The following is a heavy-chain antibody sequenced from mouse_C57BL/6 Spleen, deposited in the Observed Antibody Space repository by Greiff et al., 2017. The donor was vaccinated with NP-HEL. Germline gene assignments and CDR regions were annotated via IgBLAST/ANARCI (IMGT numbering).Heavy chain of an antibody. CDR3: ARSTGTRGSGYYAMDY. V-gene: IGHV1-39*01. Sequence: EVKLMESGPELVKPGASVKISCKASGYSFTDYNMNWVKQSNGKSLEWIGVINPNYGTTSYNQKFKGKATLTVDQSSSTAYMQLNSLTSEDSAVYYCARSTGTRGSGYYAMDYWGQGTSVTVSS. CDR2: INPNYGTT. CDR1: GYSFTDYN. J-gene: IGHJ4*01. D-gene: IGHD4-1*02.